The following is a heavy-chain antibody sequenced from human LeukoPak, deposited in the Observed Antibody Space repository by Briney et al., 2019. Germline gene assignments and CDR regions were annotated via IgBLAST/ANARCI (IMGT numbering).Heavy chain of an antibody. Sequence: SETLSLTCTGSGGSISSYYWSWIRQPPGKGLEWSGYIYYSGSTNYNPSLKSRVTISVDTSKNQFSLRLTSVTAADTAVYYCARARGTYGDYPPDYWGQGTLVTVSS. V-gene: IGHV4-59*01. CDR3: ARARGTYGDYPPDY. CDR1: GGSISSYY. D-gene: IGHD4-17*01. CDR2: IYYSGST. J-gene: IGHJ4*02.